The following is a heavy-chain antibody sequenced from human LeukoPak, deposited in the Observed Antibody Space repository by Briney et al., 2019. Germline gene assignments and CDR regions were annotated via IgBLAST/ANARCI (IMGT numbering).Heavy chain of an antibody. CDR2: IRYDGSNK. D-gene: IGHD2-2*01. CDR1: GFTFSSYG. CDR3: AKDKGSCSSTSGYLW. Sequence: GGSLRLSCAASGFTFSSYGMHWVRQAPGKGLEWVAFIRYDGSNKYYADSVKGRFTISRDNSKNTLYLQMNSLRAEDTAVYYCAKDKGSCSSTSGYLWWGQGTLVTVSS. V-gene: IGHV3-30*02. J-gene: IGHJ4*02.